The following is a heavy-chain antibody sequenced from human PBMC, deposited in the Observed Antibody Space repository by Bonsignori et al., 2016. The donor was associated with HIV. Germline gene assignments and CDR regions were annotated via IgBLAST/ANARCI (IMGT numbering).Heavy chain of an antibody. V-gene: IGHV3-7*01. CDR3: ARFGYPYGIDY. CDR1: GFTFKSHY. Sequence: GESLKISCAASGFTFKSHYMSWVRQAPGNGLEWVANISPDGSGRPCADSLKGRFTISRDNTKDSLYLQINSLRAEDTAVYYCARFGYPYGIDYWGQGTRSPSPQ. J-gene: IGHJ4*02. D-gene: IGHD2-2*03. CDR2: ISPDGSGR.